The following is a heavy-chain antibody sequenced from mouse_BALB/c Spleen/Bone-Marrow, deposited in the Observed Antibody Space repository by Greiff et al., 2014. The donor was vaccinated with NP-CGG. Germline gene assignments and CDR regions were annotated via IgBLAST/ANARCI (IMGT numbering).Heavy chain of an antibody. Sequence: QVQLQQSGAELVKPGASVKLSCKASGYTFTSYCMYWVKQRPGQGLEWFGEINPSNGGTNFNEKFKNKATLTVDKSSSIAYMQLSSLASEDSAVYYCSRGRRDALDYWGQGTSVTVSS. J-gene: IGHJ4*01. V-gene: IGHV1S16*01. CDR1: GYTFTSYC. CDR2: INPSNGGT. CDR3: SRGRRDALDY.